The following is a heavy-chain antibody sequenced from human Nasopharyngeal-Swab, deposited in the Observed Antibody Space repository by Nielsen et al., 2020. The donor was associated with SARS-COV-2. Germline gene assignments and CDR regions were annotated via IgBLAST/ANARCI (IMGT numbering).Heavy chain of an antibody. CDR1: GYTFTSYG. D-gene: IGHD2/OR15-2a*01. J-gene: IGHJ5*02. CDR3: ARRGHKNPPDP. Sequence: GESLKISCKGSGYTFTSYGISWVRQAPGQGLEWMGWISAYNGNTNYAQKLQGRVTMTTDTSTSTAYMELRSLRSDDTAVYYCARRGHKNPPDPWGQGTLVTVSS. CDR2: ISAYNGNT. V-gene: IGHV1-18*01.